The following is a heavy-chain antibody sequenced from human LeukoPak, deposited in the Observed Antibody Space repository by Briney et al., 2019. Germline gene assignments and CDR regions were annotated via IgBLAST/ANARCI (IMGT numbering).Heavy chain of an antibody. CDR3: AHSGAQLHRRSYFDY. J-gene: IGHJ4*02. CDR1: GFSLSTSGVG. D-gene: IGHD6-6*01. Sequence: SGPTLVNPTQTLTLTCTFSGFSLSTSGVGVGWIRQPPGKALEWLALIYWDDDKRYSPSLKSRLTTTKDTSKNQVVLTMTNMDPMDTATYYCAHSGAQLHRRSYFDYWGQGTLVTVSS. V-gene: IGHV2-5*02. CDR2: IYWDDDK.